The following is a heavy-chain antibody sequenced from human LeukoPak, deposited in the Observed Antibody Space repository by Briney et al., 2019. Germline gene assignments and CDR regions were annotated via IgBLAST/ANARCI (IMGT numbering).Heavy chain of an antibody. CDR2: MQNDGTIK. Sequence: GGSLRLSCATSGFSFSTFGLHWVRQTPGKGLEWVAFMQNDGTIKYFTDSVEGRFTISRDDSKNTLYMQVNSLRPEDTAVYYCATNGLYSFYLDYWGQGALVIVSS. CDR3: ATNGLYSFYLDY. D-gene: IGHD4-11*01. CDR1: GFSFSTFG. V-gene: IGHV3-30*02. J-gene: IGHJ4*02.